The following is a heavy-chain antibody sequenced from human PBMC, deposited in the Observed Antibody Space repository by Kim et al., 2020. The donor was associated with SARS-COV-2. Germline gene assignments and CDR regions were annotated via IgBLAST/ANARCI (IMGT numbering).Heavy chain of an antibody. J-gene: IGHJ6*02. D-gene: IGHD3-10*01. CDR2: ISAYNGNR. CDR3: ARDRGLPGPPNLPSNYYYYYGMDV. V-gene: IGHV1-18*04. Sequence: ASVKVSCKASGYTFTSYGISWVRQAPGQGLEWMGWISAYNGNRNYAQKLQGRVTMTTDTSTSTAYMELRSLRSDDTAVYYCARDRGLPGPPNLPSNYYYYYGMDVWGQGTTVTVSS. CDR1: GYTFTSYG.